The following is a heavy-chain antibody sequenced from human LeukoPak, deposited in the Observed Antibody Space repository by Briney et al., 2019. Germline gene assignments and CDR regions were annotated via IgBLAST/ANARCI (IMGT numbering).Heavy chain of an antibody. J-gene: IGHJ6*02. CDR3: ARERNLTGYYPYYYYYGMDV. D-gene: IGHD3-9*01. CDR1: GFTFSSNW. CDR2: IKQDGSEK. V-gene: IGHV3-7*01. Sequence: GGSLRLPCAASGFTFSSNWMSWVRQAPGKGLEWVANIKQDGSEKYYVDSVKGRFTIPRDNAKTSLYLQMNSLRAEDTAVYYCARERNLTGYYPYYYYYGMDVWGQGTTVTVSS.